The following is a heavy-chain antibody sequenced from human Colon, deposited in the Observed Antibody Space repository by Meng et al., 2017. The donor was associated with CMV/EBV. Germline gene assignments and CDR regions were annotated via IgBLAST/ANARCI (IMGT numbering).Heavy chain of an antibody. J-gene: IGHJ1*01. CDR3: ASHSSYVWGSHH. V-gene: IGHV1-2*02. D-gene: IGHD3-16*01. CDR2: MDPTTGRT. Sequence: QVQLVQSGAEVGMPGASVKVSCKGSGYSFTGYYIHWVRQAPGQGLEWMGWMDPTTGRTDYAQKFQGTVTMTRDTSISTAYLELSRLTSDDTAVYYCASHSSYVWGSHHWGQGTLVTVSS. CDR1: GYSFTGYY.